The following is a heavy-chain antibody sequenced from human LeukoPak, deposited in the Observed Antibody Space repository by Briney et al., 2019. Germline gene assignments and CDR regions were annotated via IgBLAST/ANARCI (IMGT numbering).Heavy chain of an antibody. V-gene: IGHV3-30-3*01. CDR2: ISYDGSNK. CDR1: GFTFSSYA. CDR3: ARTPGCSSTSCYPRKLDV. Sequence: PGGSLRLSCAASGFTFSSYAMHWVRQAPGKGLEWVAVISYDGSNKYYADSVKGRFTISRDNSKNTLYLQMNSLRDEDTAVYYCARTPGCSSTSCYPRKLDVWGQGTTVTVSS. J-gene: IGHJ6*02. D-gene: IGHD2-2*01.